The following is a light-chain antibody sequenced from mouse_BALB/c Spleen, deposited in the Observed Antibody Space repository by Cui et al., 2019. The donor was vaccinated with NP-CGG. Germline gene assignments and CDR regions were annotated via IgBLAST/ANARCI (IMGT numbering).Light chain of an antibody. Sequence: QAVVTQESALTTSPGKTVTLTCRSSTGAVTTSNYANWVQEKPDHLFTGLIGGTNNRAPGVPARFSGSLFGDKAALTITGAQTEDEAIYFCVLWYSNHWVFGGGTKLTVL. J-gene: IGLJ1*01. CDR1: TGAVTTSNY. CDR3: VLWYSNHWV. CDR2: GTN. V-gene: IGLV1*01.